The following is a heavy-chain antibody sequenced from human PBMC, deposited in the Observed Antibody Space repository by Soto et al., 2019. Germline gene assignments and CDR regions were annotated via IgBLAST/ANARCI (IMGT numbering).Heavy chain of an antibody. CDR2: ISWNSGSL. V-gene: IGHV3-9*01. Sequence: GGSLRLSCAASGFTFDDYAMHWVRQAPGKGLEWVSGISWNSGSLGYADSVKGRFTISRDNAKNSLYLQMNSLRAEDTALYYCAKDFGRVWFGELFGWFDPWGQGTLVTVSS. D-gene: IGHD3-10*01. CDR3: AKDFGRVWFGELFGWFDP. J-gene: IGHJ5*02. CDR1: GFTFDDYA.